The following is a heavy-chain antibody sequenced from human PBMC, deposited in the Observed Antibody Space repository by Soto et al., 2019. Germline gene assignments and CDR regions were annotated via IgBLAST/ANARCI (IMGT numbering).Heavy chain of an antibody. V-gene: IGHV1-69*12. CDR2: IIPIFGTA. J-gene: IGHJ5*02. CDR3: ARGTSAYCSGGSGYPLYWFDP. CDR1: GGTFSSYA. D-gene: IGHD2-15*01. Sequence: QVQLVQSGAEVKKPGSSVKVSCKASGGTFSSYAISWVRQAPGQGLEWMGGIIPIFGTANYAQKFQGRVRIAADESTGIDYMELSSLRSEDTAVYYCARGTSAYCSGGSGYPLYWFDPWGQGTLVTVSS.